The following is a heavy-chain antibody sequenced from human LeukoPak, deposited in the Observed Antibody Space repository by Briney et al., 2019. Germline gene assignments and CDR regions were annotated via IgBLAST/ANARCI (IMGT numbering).Heavy chain of an antibody. CDR3: ARAYDIQFDP. D-gene: IGHD3-22*01. CDR2: INPSGSST. J-gene: IGHJ5*02. CDR1: GYSFTSYY. V-gene: IGHV1-46*01. Sequence: ASVKVSCKASGYSFTSYYMHWVRQAPGQGLEWMGFINPSGSSTSYAQKFQGRVTMTRDTSTSTVYMELSSLRSEDTAVYYCARAYDIQFDPWGQGTLVTVSS.